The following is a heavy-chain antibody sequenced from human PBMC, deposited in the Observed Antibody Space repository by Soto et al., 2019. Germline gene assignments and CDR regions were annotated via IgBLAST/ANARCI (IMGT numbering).Heavy chain of an antibody. CDR1: GGSFRVYF. J-gene: IGHJ4*02. Sequence: QLQQWGAGLLKPSETLSLTCAVSGGSFRVYFWSWIRQSPAKGLEWIGEINDSGNTYYNPSFKSRLTIAVHTSTSQISLRLTSVTAADSAVYYFQGGDFWGQGTRVTVSS. D-gene: IGHD3-16*01. CDR3: QGGDF. CDR2: INDSGNT. V-gene: IGHV4-34*01.